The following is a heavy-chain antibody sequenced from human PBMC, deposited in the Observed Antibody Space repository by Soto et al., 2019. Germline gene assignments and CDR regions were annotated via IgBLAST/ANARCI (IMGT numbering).Heavy chain of an antibody. V-gene: IGHV1-69*06. J-gene: IGHJ5*02. D-gene: IGHD3-10*01. CDR2: IIPLFGTT. Sequence: QVQLEQSGAEVKKPGSSVKVSCKASEGTFSTHAISWVRQAPEEGLEWMGGIIPLFGTTNYAQKFQGRVTNIADKSTSTVSMELISLRSEDTAIFYCAGGFMVRGGDAWFDTWGQGTLVTVSS. CDR3: AGGFMVRGGDAWFDT. CDR1: EGTFSTHA.